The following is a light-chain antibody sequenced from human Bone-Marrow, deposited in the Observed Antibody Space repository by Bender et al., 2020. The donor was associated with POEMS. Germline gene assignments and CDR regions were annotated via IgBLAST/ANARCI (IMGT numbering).Light chain of an antibody. CDR2: QDD. Sequence: SYELTQAPSVSVSPGQTATIACSGYDLGGKYISWYQQKPGQSPILVMFQDDMRPSGIPERFSGSNSGNTATLTISETQAMDEADYYCQASGNHAVLFGGGTKLTV. V-gene: IGLV3-1*01. CDR1: DLGGKY. J-gene: IGLJ2*01. CDR3: QASGNHAVL.